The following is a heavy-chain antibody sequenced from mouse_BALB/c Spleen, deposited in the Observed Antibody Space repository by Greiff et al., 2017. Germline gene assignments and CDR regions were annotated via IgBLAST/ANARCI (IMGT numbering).Heavy chain of an antibody. CDR1: GYTFTSYW. D-gene: IGHD2-2*01. CDR2: IDPSDSYT. CDR3: ARRVYGYDVDYFDY. Sequence: VQLQQPGAELVKPGASVKLSCKASGYTFTSYWMHWVKQRPGQGLEWIGEIDPSDSYTNYNQKFKGKATLTTDKSSSTAYMQLSRLTSEDSAVYFCARRVYGYDVDYFDYWGQGTTLTVSS. J-gene: IGHJ2*01. V-gene: IGHV1-69*02.